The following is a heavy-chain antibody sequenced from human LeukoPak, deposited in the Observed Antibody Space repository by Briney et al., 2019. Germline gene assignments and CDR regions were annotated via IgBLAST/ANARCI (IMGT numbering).Heavy chain of an antibody. CDR3: ARDSGWGIAAAGALLGDV. Sequence: SETLSLTCAVSGGSISSGSYSWSWIRQPPGKGLEWIGYIYPRGSTYYNPSLKSRVILSLDKSANQFSLNLSSVTAADTAVYYCARDSGWGIAAAGALLGDVWGKGTTVTVSS. CDR1: GGSISSGSYS. D-gene: IGHD6-13*01. CDR2: IYPRGST. J-gene: IGHJ6*04. V-gene: IGHV4-30-2*01.